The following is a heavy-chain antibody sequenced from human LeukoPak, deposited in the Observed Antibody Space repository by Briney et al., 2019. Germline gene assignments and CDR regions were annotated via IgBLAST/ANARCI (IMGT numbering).Heavy chain of an antibody. V-gene: IGHV3-30*02. Sequence: QAGGSLRLSCAASGFTFSSYGMHWGRQAPDKGLGWVAFIRYDGNSKDSADSVKGRFTISRDNSNDTLYLQMSSLRGEDTALYFCAKGGGYSYEIYYDYMDVWGKGTTVTVSS. CDR1: GFTFSSYG. CDR2: IRYDGNSK. D-gene: IGHD5-18*01. CDR3: AKGGGYSYEIYYDYMDV. J-gene: IGHJ6*03.